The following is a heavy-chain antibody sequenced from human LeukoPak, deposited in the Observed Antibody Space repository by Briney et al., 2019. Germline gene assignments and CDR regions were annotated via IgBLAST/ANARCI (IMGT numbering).Heavy chain of an antibody. V-gene: IGHV1-18*01. CDR1: GYIFTSYG. J-gene: IGHJ4*02. Sequence: ASVKVSCKASGYIFTSYGISWVRQAPGQGPEWLGWISTYNGNTNFAQKFQGRVTMTTDTSTSTAYMELRSLRSDDTAVYYCARDQKGSGWYKGIDYWGQGTLVTVSS. D-gene: IGHD6-19*01. CDR2: ISTYNGNT. CDR3: ARDQKGSGWYKGIDY.